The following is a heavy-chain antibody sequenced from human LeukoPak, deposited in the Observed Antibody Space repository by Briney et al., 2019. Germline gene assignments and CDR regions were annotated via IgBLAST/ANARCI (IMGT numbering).Heavy chain of an antibody. D-gene: IGHD2-21*02. CDR3: ARFSRITWGDWGDAFDI. CDR1: GGSFSDYF. J-gene: IGHJ3*02. Sequence: SETLSLTCSGYGGSFSDYFWSWIRQSPGKGLEWIGEIDDGGNTNYNPSLMSRVIVSMEKSKKQFSLVMRSVAAADTAVYYCARFSRITWGDWGDAFDIWGQGTTVIVSS. V-gene: IGHV4-34*01. CDR2: IDDGGNT.